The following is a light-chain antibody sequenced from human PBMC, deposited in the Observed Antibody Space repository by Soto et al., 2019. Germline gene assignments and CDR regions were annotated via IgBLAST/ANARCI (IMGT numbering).Light chain of an antibody. CDR3: MQGTLWPWT. CDR2: KVS. Sequence: VVMTQSPLSQPVTLGQPASISCSSSQILVDRDGNTYFNWYQQRPGQPPRRLIYKVSYRDSGVPDRFSGSGSGTDFTLKISRVEAEDVGFYYCMQGTLWPWTFGQGTKVDIK. CDR1: QILVDRDGNTY. V-gene: IGKV2-30*01. J-gene: IGKJ1*01.